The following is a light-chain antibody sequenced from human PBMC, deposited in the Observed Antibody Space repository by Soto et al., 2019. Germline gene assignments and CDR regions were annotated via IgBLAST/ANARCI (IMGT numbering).Light chain of an antibody. CDR2: AAS. Sequence: EIVLTQSPGTLSLSPGERATLSCRASQTVNSDYLTWYQQKPGQAPRLLIYAASSGATGIPDRFSGSGSETDFTLTINRLEPEEFAVYYCQYYGNSRITVGQGTRLEIK. V-gene: IGKV3-20*01. CDR1: QTVNSDY. CDR3: QYYGNSRIT. J-gene: IGKJ5*01.